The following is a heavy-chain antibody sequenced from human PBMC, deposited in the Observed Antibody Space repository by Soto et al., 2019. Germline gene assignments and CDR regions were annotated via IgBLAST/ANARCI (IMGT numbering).Heavy chain of an antibody. CDR2: ISAYNGNT. V-gene: IGHV1-18*01. D-gene: IGHD1-1*01. CDR3: AADRDPTDPYKWVDP. J-gene: IGHJ5*02. Sequence: AAMKVSCKASGYTFNGYGISCVGDSPAHVLEWMGWISAYNGNTNYAQKLQGRVTMTTDTSTSTAYMELRSLTSEDTAVYYCAADRDPTDPYKWVDPWGQGTLVTVSS. CDR1: GYTFNGYG.